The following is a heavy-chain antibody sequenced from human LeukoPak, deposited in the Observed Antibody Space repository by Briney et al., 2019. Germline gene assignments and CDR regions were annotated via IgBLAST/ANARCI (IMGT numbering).Heavy chain of an antibody. CDR3: ARHYHGSGSSFDY. CDR2: IYYGGST. Sequence: SETLSLTCTVSGGSISSYYWSWIRQPPGKGLEWIGYIYYGGSTNYNPSLKSRVTISVDTSKNQFSLKLSSVTAADAAVYYCARHYHGSGSSFDYWGQGTLVTVSS. V-gene: IGHV4-59*08. D-gene: IGHD3-10*01. CDR1: GGSISSYY. J-gene: IGHJ4*02.